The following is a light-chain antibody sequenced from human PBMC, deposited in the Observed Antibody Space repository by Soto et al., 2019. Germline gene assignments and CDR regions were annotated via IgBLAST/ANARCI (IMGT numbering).Light chain of an antibody. CDR2: DAS. J-gene: IGKJ1*01. Sequence: DIQMTQSPSALSASVGDRATITCRASQSISSWLAWYQQKPGKAPKLLIYDASTLQSGVPPRFSGSGSGTDFTLAISSLQPEDSATYYCLQDINYPWTFGQGTKVDIK. CDR1: QSISSW. V-gene: IGKV1-5*01. CDR3: LQDINYPWT.